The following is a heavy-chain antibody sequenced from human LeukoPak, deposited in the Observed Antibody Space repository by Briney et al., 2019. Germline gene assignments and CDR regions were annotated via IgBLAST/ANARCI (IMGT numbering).Heavy chain of an antibody. CDR2: ISGSGGST. Sequence: GASLRLSCAASGFTFSSYAMSWVRQAPGKGLEWVSAISGSGGSTYYADSVKGRFTISRDNSKNTLYLQMNSLRAEDTAVYYCAKDHSSGWPENWFDPWGPGNPGHRLL. CDR1: GFTFSSYA. J-gene: IGHJ5*02. V-gene: IGHV3-23*01. D-gene: IGHD6-19*01. CDR3: AKDHSSGWPENWFDP.